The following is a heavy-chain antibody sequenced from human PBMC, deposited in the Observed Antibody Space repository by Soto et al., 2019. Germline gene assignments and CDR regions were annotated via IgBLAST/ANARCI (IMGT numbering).Heavy chain of an antibody. J-gene: IGHJ6*03. CDR3: ARGHNSLYGYYMDV. V-gene: IGHV1-18*01. D-gene: IGHD2-8*01. CDR1: GYTFTSYG. CDR2: ISAYNGNT. Sequence: ASVKVSCKASGYTFTSYGISWVRQAPGQGLEWMGWISAYNGNTNYAQKLQGRVTMTTDTSTSTAYMKLSSVTAADTAVYYCARGHNSLYGYYMDVWGKGTTVTVSS.